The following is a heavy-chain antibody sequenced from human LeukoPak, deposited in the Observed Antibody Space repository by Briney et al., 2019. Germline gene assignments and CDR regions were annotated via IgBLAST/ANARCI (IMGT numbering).Heavy chain of an antibody. Sequence: ASVKVSCKASGYTFTSYGISWVRQAPGQGLEWMGWISAYNGNTNYAQKLQGRVTMTTDTSTSTAYMELRSLRSDDTAVYYCARGAPLYDSSGYCYDYWGQGTLVTVSS. CDR1: GYTFTSYG. CDR2: ISAYNGNT. V-gene: IGHV1-18*01. J-gene: IGHJ4*02. D-gene: IGHD3-22*01. CDR3: ARGAPLYDSSGYCYDY.